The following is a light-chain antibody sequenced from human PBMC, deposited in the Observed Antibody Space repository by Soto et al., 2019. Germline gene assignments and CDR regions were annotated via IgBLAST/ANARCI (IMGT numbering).Light chain of an antibody. CDR3: QQYSCLPRT. J-gene: IGKJ1*01. Sequence: TQSPSTLSASVGERATLSCLASQNVLSNYLAWYQQKPGQAPRLLIYGASTRATGIPDRFGGSGSGTDFTLTISRLEPEDFAAYYCQQYSCLPRTFGQGTKVDI. V-gene: IGKV3-20*01. CDR1: QNVLSNY. CDR2: GAS.